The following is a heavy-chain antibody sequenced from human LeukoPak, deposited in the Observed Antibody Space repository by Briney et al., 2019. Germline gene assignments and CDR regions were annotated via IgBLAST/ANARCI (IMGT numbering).Heavy chain of an antibody. V-gene: IGHV3-21*01. CDR2: ISSGSSCM. Sequence: GGSLRLSXAASGFTFSTYNMNWVCQAPGKGLEWVSSISSGSSCMYYADSVKGRFTISRDNAKSSLYLQMNSLRAEDTAVYYCARAYGAYVGHYYYYMDVWGKGTTVTVSS. J-gene: IGHJ6*03. CDR1: GFTFSTYN. CDR3: ARAYGAYVGHYYYYMDV. D-gene: IGHD4-17*01.